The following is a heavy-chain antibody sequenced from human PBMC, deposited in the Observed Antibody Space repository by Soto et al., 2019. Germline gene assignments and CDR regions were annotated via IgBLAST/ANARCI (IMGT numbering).Heavy chain of an antibody. Sequence: QVQLQESGPGLVKPSGTLSLTCAVSGGSISNSNWWSWVRQPPGKGLEWIGEFYHSGITNYNPSLKSRVTITVYKSKNQFSLKQSSVTAADTAVYYCARSNSGSYYEVFDYWGQGTLVTVSA. V-gene: IGHV4-4*02. J-gene: IGHJ4*02. CDR2: FYHSGIT. CDR1: GGSISNSNW. D-gene: IGHD1-26*01. CDR3: ARSNSGSYYEVFDY.